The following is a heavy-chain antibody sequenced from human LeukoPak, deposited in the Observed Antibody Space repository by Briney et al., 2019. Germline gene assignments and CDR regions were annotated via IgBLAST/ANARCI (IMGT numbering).Heavy chain of an antibody. Sequence: SETLSLTCTVPGGSISSYYWSWIRQPPGKGLEWIGYIYYSGSTNYNPSLKSRVTISLDTAKNQFSLKLSSVTAADTAVYYCARHQYYYGLYDYWGPGTLVTVSS. D-gene: IGHD3-10*01. V-gene: IGHV4-59*08. CDR2: IYYSGST. CDR1: GGSISSYY. J-gene: IGHJ4*02. CDR3: ARHQYYYGLYDY.